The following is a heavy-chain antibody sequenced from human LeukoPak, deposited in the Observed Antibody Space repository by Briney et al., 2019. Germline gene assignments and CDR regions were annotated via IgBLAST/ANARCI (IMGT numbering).Heavy chain of an antibody. CDR2: INHSGST. CDR1: GGSFSGYY. V-gene: IGHV4-34*01. CDR3: ARGETYYDFWSGYLGAFDI. Sequence: SETLSLTCAVYGGSFSGYYWSWIRQPPGKGLEWIGEINHSGSTNHNPSLKSRVTISVDTSKNQFSLKLSSVTAADTAVYYCARGETYYDFWSGYLGAFDIWGQGTMVTVSS. D-gene: IGHD3-3*01. J-gene: IGHJ3*02.